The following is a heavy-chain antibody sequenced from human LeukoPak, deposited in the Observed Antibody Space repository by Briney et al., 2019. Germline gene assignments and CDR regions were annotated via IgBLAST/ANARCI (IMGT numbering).Heavy chain of an antibody. Sequence: ASLRVSCKASGYIFTNYDINWVRQAAGQGLEWVGWVNPNGKRVYAQKFQGRVTLSTDSSINTGYMELTSLRSDDTAVYYCAKGLRSDFWGQGTLVSVSS. CDR2: VNPNGKR. CDR1: GYIFTNYD. J-gene: IGHJ4*02. CDR3: AKGLRSDF. D-gene: IGHD3-16*02. V-gene: IGHV1-8*01.